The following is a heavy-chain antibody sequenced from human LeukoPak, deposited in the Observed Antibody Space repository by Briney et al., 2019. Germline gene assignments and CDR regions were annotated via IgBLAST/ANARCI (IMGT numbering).Heavy chain of an antibody. J-gene: IGHJ5*02. CDR1: GGSISSYY. V-gene: IGHV4-59*01. CDR2: IYYSGST. CDR3: ASLDGSGRNH. Sequence: SETLSLTCTVSGGSISSYYWSWIRQPPGKGLEWIGYIYYSGSTNYNPSLKSRVTISVDTSKNQSSLKLRSVTAADTAVYYCASLDGSGRNHWGQGTLVTVSS. D-gene: IGHD3-10*01.